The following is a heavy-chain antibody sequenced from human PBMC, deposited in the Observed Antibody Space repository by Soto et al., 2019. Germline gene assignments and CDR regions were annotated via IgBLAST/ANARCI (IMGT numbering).Heavy chain of an antibody. CDR3: ARDPGVLRFLEWLPEFDY. D-gene: IGHD3-3*01. J-gene: IGHJ4*02. V-gene: IGHV3-48*02. Sequence: EVQLVESGGGLVQPGGSLRLSCAASGFTFSSYSMNWVRQAPGKGLEWVSYISSSSSTIYYADSVKGRFTISRDNAKNSLYLQMNSLRDEDTAVYYCARDPGVLRFLEWLPEFDYWGQGTLVTVSS. CDR1: GFTFSSYS. CDR2: ISSSSSTI.